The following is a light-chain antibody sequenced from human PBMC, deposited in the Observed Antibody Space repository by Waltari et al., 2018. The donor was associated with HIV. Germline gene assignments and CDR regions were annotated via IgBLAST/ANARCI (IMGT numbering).Light chain of an antibody. CDR1: SSNIGSHY. V-gene: IGLV1-47*01. CDR3: AVWGDSLNSYV. CDR2: RNN. J-gene: IGLJ1*01. Sequence: QSVLTQPPSASGTPGQRVTISCSGSSSNIGSHYVYWYPQLPGTAPKLLIYRNNQRPSGVPDRFSGSKSGTSASLAISGLRSEDEADYYCAVWGDSLNSYVFGTGTEVTVL.